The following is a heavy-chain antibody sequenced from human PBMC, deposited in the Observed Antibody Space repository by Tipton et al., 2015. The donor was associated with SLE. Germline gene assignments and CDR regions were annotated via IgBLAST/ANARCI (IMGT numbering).Heavy chain of an antibody. D-gene: IGHD3-16*02. CDR3: ARDLHDYVWGSYRAFDI. V-gene: IGHV1-69*01. CDR1: GGTFSSYG. Sequence: QSGAEVKKPGSSVKVSCKASGGTFSSYGISWVRQAPGQGLEWMGRIIPIFGTANYAQKFQGRVTITADESTSTAYMDLSSLRSEDTAVYYCARDLHDYVWGSYRAFDIWGQGTMVTVSS. J-gene: IGHJ3*02. CDR2: IIPIFGTA.